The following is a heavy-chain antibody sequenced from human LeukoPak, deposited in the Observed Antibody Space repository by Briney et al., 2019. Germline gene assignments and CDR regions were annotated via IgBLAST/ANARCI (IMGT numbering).Heavy chain of an antibody. CDR3: ARIMRVDYGTYYFDY. Sequence: GGSLRLSCAASGFTFSDHYIDWVRQAPGKGLEWVGRARNRGNGYTTQHAASVKGRFTFSRDDSENTVYLQMNSLKTEDTAVYFCARIMRVDYGTYYFDYWGQGTLVTVSS. V-gene: IGHV3-72*01. J-gene: IGHJ4*02. CDR1: GFTFSDHY. CDR2: ARNRGNGYTT. D-gene: IGHD4/OR15-4a*01.